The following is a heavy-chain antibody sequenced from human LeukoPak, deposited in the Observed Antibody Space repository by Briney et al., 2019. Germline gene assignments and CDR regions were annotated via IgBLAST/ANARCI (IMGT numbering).Heavy chain of an antibody. CDR2: MNPNSGNT. Sequence: ASVKVSCKASGYTFTSYDINWVRQATGQGLEWMGWMNPNSGNTGYAQKFQGRVTMTRNTSISTACMELSSLRSEDTAVYYCALSHYGDYYYYGMDVWGQGTTVTVSS. CDR1: GYTFTSYD. D-gene: IGHD4-17*01. J-gene: IGHJ6*02. CDR3: ALSHYGDYYYYGMDV. V-gene: IGHV1-8*01.